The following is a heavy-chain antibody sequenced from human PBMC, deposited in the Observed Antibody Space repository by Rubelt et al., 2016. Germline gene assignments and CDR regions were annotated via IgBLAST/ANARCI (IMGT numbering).Heavy chain of an antibody. Sequence: QVQLVQSGAEVKKPGASVKVSCKASGYTFTSYDINWVRQATGQGLEWMGWMNPNSDNTGNAQKLHGRVTVNRNTAIRTVYMELSSRRAEETAVYYCTRVGTGMVRTWGQGALVTVSS. CDR3: TRVGTGMVRT. D-gene: IGHD5-18*01. CDR2: MNPNSDNT. J-gene: IGHJ5*02. V-gene: IGHV1-8*01. CDR1: GYTFTSYD.